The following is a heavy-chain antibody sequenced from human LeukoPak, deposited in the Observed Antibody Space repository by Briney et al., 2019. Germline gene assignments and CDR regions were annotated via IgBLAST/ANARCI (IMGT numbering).Heavy chain of an antibody. CDR3: ARQSWSPNWFDP. D-gene: IGHD1-26*01. CDR2: VYYSGTT. J-gene: IGHJ5*02. CDR1: GGSISSYY. V-gene: IGHV4-59*08. Sequence: PSETLSLTCTVSGGSISSYYWSWIRQPPGKGLEWIGYVYYSGTTNYNPSLKSRVTISVDTSKNQFSLKLSSVTAADTAVYYCARQSWSPNWFDPWGQGTLVTVSS.